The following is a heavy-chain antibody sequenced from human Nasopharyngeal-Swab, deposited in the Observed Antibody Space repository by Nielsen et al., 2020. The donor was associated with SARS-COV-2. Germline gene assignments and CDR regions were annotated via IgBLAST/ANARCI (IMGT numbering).Heavy chain of an antibody. J-gene: IGHJ6*02. CDR1: GFTLSSYS. CDR2: ISSSSSYI. Sequence: GESLQISRAASGFTLSSYSMNWVRQAPGKGLEWVSSISSSSSYIYYADSVKGRFTISRDNAKNSLYLQMNSLRAEDTAVYYCARPHYYDSSGYYGPYYYYGMDVWGQGTTVTVSS. V-gene: IGHV3-21*01. CDR3: ARPHYYDSSGYYGPYYYYGMDV. D-gene: IGHD3-22*01.